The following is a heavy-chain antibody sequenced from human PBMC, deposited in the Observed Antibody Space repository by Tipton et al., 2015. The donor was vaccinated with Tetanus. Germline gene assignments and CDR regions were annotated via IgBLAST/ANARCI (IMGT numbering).Heavy chain of an antibody. Sequence: QSGAEVKKPGASVKVSCRASGYTFTSYGITWVRQAPGQGLEWMGWINTDNGNTNYAQKFQGRVTVTTDTSTTTAYMELRSLRSDASALYYSAREDYVTAVDYWGQGTLVTVSS. J-gene: IGHJ4*02. V-gene: IGHV1-18*01. CDR1: GYTFTSYG. CDR3: AREDYVTAVDY. D-gene: IGHD2-21*02. CDR2: INTDNGNT.